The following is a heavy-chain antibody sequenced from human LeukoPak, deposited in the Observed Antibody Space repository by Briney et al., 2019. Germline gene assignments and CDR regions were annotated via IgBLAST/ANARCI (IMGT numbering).Heavy chain of an antibody. CDR3: AKDQGGTTDHAFDI. CDR2: IRYDGSNK. CDR1: GFTFSSYS. D-gene: IGHD1-7*01. Sequence: PGGSLRLSCAASGFTFSSYSMNWVRQAPGKGLEWVAFIRYDGSNKYYADSVKGRFTISRDNSKNTLYLQMNSLRAEDTAVYYCAKDQGGTTDHAFDIWGQGTMVTVSS. J-gene: IGHJ3*02. V-gene: IGHV3-30*02.